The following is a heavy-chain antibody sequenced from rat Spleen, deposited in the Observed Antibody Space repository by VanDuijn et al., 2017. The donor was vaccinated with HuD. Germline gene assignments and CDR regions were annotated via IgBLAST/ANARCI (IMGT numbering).Heavy chain of an antibody. CDR3: ATHSPRGVMDA. CDR2: IIYDGSRT. D-gene: IGHD1-11*01. Sequence: EVQLVESGGGLVQPGRSLKLSCAASGFTFSDYNMAWVRQAPKKGLEWVATIIYDGSRTYYRDSVKGRFTISRDNAKSTLYLQMDSLRSEDTATYYCATHSPRGVMDAWGQGASVTVSS. V-gene: IGHV5S10*01. CDR1: GFTFSDYN. J-gene: IGHJ4*01.